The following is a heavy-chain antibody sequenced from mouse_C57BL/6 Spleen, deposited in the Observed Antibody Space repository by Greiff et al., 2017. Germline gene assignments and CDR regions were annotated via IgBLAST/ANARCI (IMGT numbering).Heavy chain of an antibody. CDR3: TTDPISYYFDY. V-gene: IGHV1-15*01. J-gene: IGHJ2*01. CDR2: IDPETGGT. CDR1: GYTFTDYE. Sequence: VQLQQSGAELVRPGASVTLSCKASGYTFTDYEMHWVKQTPVHGLEWIGAIDPETGGTAYNQKFKGKAILTADKSSSTAYMELRSLTSEDSAVYYCTTDPISYYFDYWGQGTTLTVSS.